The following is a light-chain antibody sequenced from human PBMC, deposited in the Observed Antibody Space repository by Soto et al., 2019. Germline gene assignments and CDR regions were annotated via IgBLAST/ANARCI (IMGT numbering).Light chain of an antibody. J-gene: IGKJ4*01. Sequence: DLQMTQSPSSPSAILRDRVTHPCRASQGIAPYLAWFQQKPGKVPKLLIYATSTLQSRVPSRFSGSGSGTDFTLTISSLQPEDVGTYYCQKYNSAPLTFGGGTKVDIK. V-gene: IGKV1-27*01. CDR1: QGIAPY. CDR3: QKYNSAPLT. CDR2: ATS.